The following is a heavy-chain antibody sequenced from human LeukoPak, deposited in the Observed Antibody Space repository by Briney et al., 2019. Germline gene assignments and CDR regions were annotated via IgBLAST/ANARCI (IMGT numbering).Heavy chain of an antibody. V-gene: IGHV4-39*07. CDR2: IYYSGST. Sequence: SETLFLTCTVSGGSISSSSYYWGWIRQPPGKGLEWIGSIYYSGSTYYNPSLKSRVTISVDTSKNQFSLKLSSVTAADTAVYYCARHGQGVRGVRIGASYYYGIDVWGQGTTVTVSS. CDR3: ARHGQGVRGVRIGASYYYGIDV. D-gene: IGHD3-10*01. J-gene: IGHJ6*02. CDR1: GGSISSSSYY.